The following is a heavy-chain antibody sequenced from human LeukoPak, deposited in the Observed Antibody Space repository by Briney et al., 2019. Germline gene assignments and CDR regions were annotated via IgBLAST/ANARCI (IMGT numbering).Heavy chain of an antibody. Sequence: GGSLRLSCAASGFTFSSYGMHWVRQAPGKGLGWEAVIWFDGSNKYYGDSVTGRFTISRDNSKNTLYLQMNSLRAEDTAVYYCAREQSDGFNIWGQGTMVTVSS. CDR3: AREQSDGFNI. D-gene: IGHD5-24*01. J-gene: IGHJ3*02. CDR1: GFTFSSYG. CDR2: IWFDGSNK. V-gene: IGHV3-33*01.